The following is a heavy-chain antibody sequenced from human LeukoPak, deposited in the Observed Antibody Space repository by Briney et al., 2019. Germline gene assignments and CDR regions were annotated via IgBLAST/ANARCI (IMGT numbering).Heavy chain of an antibody. Sequence: GRSLRLSCAASGFNFNSYAVHWVRQAPGKGLEWVAVIAYDGSINFYAASVKGRFTISRDNSKNTLYLQMNSLRAEDSALYFCARDRRYCGGGSCYFDYFFDYGGQGTLVTVSS. J-gene: IGHJ4*02. CDR1: GFNFNSYA. CDR2: IAYDGSIN. V-gene: IGHV3-30-3*01. D-gene: IGHD2-15*01. CDR3: ARDRRYCGGGSCYFDYFFDY.